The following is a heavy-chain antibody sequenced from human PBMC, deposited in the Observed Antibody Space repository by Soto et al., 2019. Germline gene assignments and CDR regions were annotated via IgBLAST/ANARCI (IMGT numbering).Heavy chain of an antibody. Sequence: QLQLHESGPGLVKPSETLSLTCNVSGDSIGRFYWSWIRQSAGKGLEWIGRVYSTGGVTYNPALKRRVTISLDRSNNHVSLEMTSVTAADTAVYFCARDLSGTGLDIWGRGTRVSVSS. CDR1: GDSIGRFY. D-gene: IGHD1-26*01. CDR3: ARDLSGTGLDI. V-gene: IGHV4-4*07. J-gene: IGHJ6*02. CDR2: VYSTGGV.